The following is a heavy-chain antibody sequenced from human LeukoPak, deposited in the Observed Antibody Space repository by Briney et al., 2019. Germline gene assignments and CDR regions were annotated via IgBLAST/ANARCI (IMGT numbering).Heavy chain of an antibody. CDR1: GFTFSGSA. CDR2: IRSKANSYAT. Sequence: GGSLRLSCAASGFTFSGSAMHWVRQASGKGLEWVGRIRSKANSYATAYAASVKGRFTISRDDSKNTAYLQMNSLKTEDTAVYYCTGLLWLGELSQNWFDPWGQGTLVTVSS. J-gene: IGHJ5*02. CDR3: TGLLWLGELSQNWFDP. D-gene: IGHD3-10*01. V-gene: IGHV3-73*01.